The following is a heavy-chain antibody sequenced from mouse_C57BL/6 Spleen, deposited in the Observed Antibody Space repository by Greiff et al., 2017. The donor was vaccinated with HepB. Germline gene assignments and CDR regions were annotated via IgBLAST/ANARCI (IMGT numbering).Heavy chain of an antibody. CDR2: IYPGDGDT. CDR3: ARVGIYYDYGDY. D-gene: IGHD2-4*01. V-gene: IGHV1-82*01. J-gene: IGHJ2*01. CDR1: GYAFSSSW. Sequence: VQLQQSGPELVKPGASVKISCKASGYAFSSSWMNWVKQRPGKGLEWIGRIYPGDGDTNYNGKFKGKATLTADKSSSTAYMQLSSLTSEDSAVYVCARVGIYYDYGDYWGQGTTLTVSS.